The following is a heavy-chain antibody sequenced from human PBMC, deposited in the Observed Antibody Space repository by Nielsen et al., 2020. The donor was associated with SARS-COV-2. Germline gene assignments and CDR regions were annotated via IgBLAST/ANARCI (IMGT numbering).Heavy chain of an antibody. CDR1: GFTFSSYG. Sequence: GESLKISCAASGFTFSSYGMHWVRQAPGKGLEWVAVISYDGSNKYYADSVKGRFTISRDNSKNTLYLQMNSLRAEDTAVYYCAKEGARSLYDYVWGSYLSGNWGQGTLVTVSS. V-gene: IGHV3-30*18. D-gene: IGHD3-16*02. CDR2: ISYDGSNK. J-gene: IGHJ4*02. CDR3: AKEGARSLYDYVWGSYLSGN.